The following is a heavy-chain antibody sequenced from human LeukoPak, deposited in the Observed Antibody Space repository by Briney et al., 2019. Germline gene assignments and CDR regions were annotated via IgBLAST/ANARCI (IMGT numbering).Heavy chain of an antibody. D-gene: IGHD6-13*01. Sequence: GASVKVSCKASGYTFTSYDINWVRQATGQGLEWMGWMNPNSGNTGYAQKFRGRVTMTRNTSISTAYMELSSLRSEDTAVYYCARGKGAARYYYYYMDVWGKGTTVTVSS. V-gene: IGHV1-8*01. CDR2: MNPNSGNT. J-gene: IGHJ6*03. CDR1: GYTFTSYD. CDR3: ARGKGAARYYYYYMDV.